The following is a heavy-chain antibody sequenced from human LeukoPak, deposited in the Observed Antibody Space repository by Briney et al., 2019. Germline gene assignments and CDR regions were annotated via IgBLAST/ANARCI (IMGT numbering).Heavy chain of an antibody. Sequence: PGRSQRLSCSASGFTFGDYSMSWFRQAPGKGLEGVGFIRNKAYGGTAEYAASVKGRFTISRDDSESIAYLQMDSLKTEDTAVYYCSREVRYFDWFQADYWGQGTLVTVSS. D-gene: IGHD3-9*01. CDR2: IRNKAYGGTA. CDR3: SREVRYFDWFQADY. V-gene: IGHV3-49*03. CDR1: GFTFGDYS. J-gene: IGHJ4*02.